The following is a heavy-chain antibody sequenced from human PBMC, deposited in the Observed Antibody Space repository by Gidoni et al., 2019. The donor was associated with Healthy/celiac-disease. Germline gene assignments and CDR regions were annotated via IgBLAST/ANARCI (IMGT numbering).Heavy chain of an antibody. V-gene: IGHV1-69*09. Sequence: QVQLVQSGAEVKRPGSSVTVSCKASGGIFSSHAIGWVRQAPGQGLEWMGRVIPILTIANYAQKFQGRVTITADKSTSTAYMELNSLRSEDTAVYYCARAVRLMTTVTLPHDAFDIWGQGTMVTVSS. CDR3: ARAVRLMTTVTLPHDAFDI. J-gene: IGHJ3*02. CDR2: VIPILTIA. D-gene: IGHD4-4*01. CDR1: GGIFSSHA.